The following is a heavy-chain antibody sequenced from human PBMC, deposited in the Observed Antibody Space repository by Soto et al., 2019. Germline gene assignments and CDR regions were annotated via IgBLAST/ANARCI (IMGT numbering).Heavy chain of an antibody. J-gene: IGHJ6*03. D-gene: IGHD2-2*01. CDR3: ARSAACSSTSCYAPWYYYYMDV. CDR2: IYYSGST. Sequence: QVQLQESGPGLVKPSETLSLTCTVSGGSISSYYWSWIRQPPGKGLEWIGYIYYSGSTNYNPSLKSRVTISVDTSKNQFSLKLSSVTAADTAVYYCARSAACSSTSCYAPWYYYYMDVWGKGTTVTVSS. CDR1: GGSISSYY. V-gene: IGHV4-59*01.